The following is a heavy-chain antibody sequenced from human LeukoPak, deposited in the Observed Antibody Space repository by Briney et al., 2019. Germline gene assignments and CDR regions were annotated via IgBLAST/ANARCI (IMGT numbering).Heavy chain of an antibody. D-gene: IGHD2-15*01. CDR1: GLIVSDSR. Sequence: GGSLRLSCAASGLIVSDSRMSWGRQAPGKGLEWVSIMYAGGSTYYADSVKGRFTISRDTSKNTLFIQLNSLRVEDTAVSYCAGPRDYSLDSWGLGTLVTVSS. J-gene: IGHJ4*02. CDR2: MYAGGST. CDR3: AGPRDYSLDS. V-gene: IGHV3-66*01.